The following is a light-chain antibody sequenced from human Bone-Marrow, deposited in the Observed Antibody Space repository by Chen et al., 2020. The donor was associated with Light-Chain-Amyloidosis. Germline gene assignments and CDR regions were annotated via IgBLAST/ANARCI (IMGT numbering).Light chain of an antibody. CDR1: DLPTKY. Sequence: SCELTQPPSVSVSPGQTARITCSGDDLPTKYAYWYQQKPGQAPVLVIHRDTERPSEISERFSGSRSGTTATLTIRRVQAEDEADYHCQSADSSGTYEVIFGGGTKLTVL. CDR2: RDT. V-gene: IGLV3-25*03. J-gene: IGLJ2*01. CDR3: QSADSSGTYEVI.